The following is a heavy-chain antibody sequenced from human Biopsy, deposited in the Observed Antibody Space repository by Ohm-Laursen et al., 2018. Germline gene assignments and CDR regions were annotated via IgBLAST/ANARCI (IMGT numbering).Heavy chain of an antibody. V-gene: IGHV3-30*18. CDR3: AKGLYSGSYYYDS. Sequence: SLRLSCAASGFTLSNYGMHWVRQAPGRGLEWVAAVSSDGKNKHYADSVQGRFTISRDNSKNTVDLQMGSLRAEDTAVYYCAKGLYSGSYYYDSWGQGTLVTVSS. J-gene: IGHJ4*02. CDR1: GFTLSNYG. D-gene: IGHD1-26*01. CDR2: VSSDGKNK.